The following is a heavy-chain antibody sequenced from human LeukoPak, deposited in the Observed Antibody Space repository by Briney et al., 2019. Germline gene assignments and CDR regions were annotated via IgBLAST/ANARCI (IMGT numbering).Heavy chain of an antibody. Sequence: GVSLRLSCAASGFTFSSYSRNWVRQAPGKGLEWVSSISSSSSYIYYADSVKGRFTISRDNAKNSLYLQMNSLRAEDTAVYYCARDPRQYYFDYWGQGTLVTVSS. CDR3: ARDPRQYYFDY. CDR2: ISSSSSYI. J-gene: IGHJ4*02. CDR1: GFTFSSYS. V-gene: IGHV3-21*01. D-gene: IGHD1-1*01.